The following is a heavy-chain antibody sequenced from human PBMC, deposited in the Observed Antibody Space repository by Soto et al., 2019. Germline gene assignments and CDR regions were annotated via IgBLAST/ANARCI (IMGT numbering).Heavy chain of an antibody. CDR2: ISGSSRYI. CDR3: ATVTRSGWD. Sequence: ESGGGLVKPGGSLRVSCAASGFTFSSYSMNWVRHAPGKGLEWVSSISGSSRYIYYADAVKGRFTISRDNAKNSLYLQMNSLRVEDTAVYYCATVTRSGWDWGQGTLVTVSS. V-gene: IGHV3-21*01. J-gene: IGHJ4*02. D-gene: IGHD6-19*01. CDR1: GFTFSSYS.